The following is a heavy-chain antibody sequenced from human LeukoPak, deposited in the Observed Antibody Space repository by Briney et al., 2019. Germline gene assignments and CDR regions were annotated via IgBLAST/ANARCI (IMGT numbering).Heavy chain of an antibody. CDR1: GFTFSSYA. CDR3: ARVSGGGVGDY. Sequence: QPGGSLRLSCAASGFTFSSYAMHWVRQAPGKGLEYVSAISSNGGSTYYANSVKGRFTISRDDSKNTLYLQMGSLRAEDMAVYYCARVSGGGVGDYWGQGTLVTVS. CDR2: ISSNGGST. D-gene: IGHD3-16*01. V-gene: IGHV3-64*01. J-gene: IGHJ4*02.